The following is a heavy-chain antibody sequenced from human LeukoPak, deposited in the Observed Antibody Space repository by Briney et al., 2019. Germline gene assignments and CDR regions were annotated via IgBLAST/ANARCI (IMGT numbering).Heavy chain of an antibody. CDR2: INHSGST. J-gene: IGHJ4*02. V-gene: IGHV4-34*01. Sequence: SETLSLTCAVYGGPFSGYYWSWIRQPPGKGLEWIGEINHSGSTNYNPSLKSRVTMSVDTSKNQFSLKLSSVTAADTAVYYCASEVAGFGTFDYWGQGTLVTVSS. CDR3: ASEVAGFGTFDY. D-gene: IGHD6-19*01. CDR1: GGPFSGYY.